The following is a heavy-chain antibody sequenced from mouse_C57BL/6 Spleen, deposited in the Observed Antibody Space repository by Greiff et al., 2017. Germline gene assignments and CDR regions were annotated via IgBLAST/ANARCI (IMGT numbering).Heavy chain of an antibody. V-gene: IGHV1-50*01. CDR3: ARQLRLRYYAMDY. CDR2: IDPSDSYT. D-gene: IGHD3-2*02. Sequence: QVQLQQPGAELVKPGASVKLSCKASGYTFTSYWMQWVKQRPGQGLEWIGEIDPSDSYTNYNQKFKGKATLTVDTSSSTAYMQLNSLTSEESAVYYCARQLRLRYYAMDYWGQGTSVTVSS. CDR1: GYTFTSYW. J-gene: IGHJ4*01.